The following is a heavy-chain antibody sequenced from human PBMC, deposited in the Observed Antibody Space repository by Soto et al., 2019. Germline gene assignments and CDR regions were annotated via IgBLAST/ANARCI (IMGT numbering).Heavy chain of an antibody. CDR2: IYFTGNT. Sequence: PSETLSLTCTVSGDSVSSGNYYWSWIRQPPGKGLEWIGSIYFTGNTNYNPSLKSRLTMSIDTSRNLFSLRLGSVAAADTAVYYFGRVPVGTYMIYWSDPWGQGTLVTVSS. V-gene: IGHV4-61*01. J-gene: IGHJ5*02. D-gene: IGHD3-16*01. CDR1: GDSVSSGNYY. CDR3: GRVPVGTYMIYWSDP.